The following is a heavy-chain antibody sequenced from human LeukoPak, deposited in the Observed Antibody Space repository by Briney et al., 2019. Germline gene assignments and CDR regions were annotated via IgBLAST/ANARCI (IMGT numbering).Heavy chain of an antibody. Sequence: GGSLRLSCAGSGFSFSSYGMHWVRQAPGKGLEWMAFIRSDGSNKYYADSVKGRFTISRDNSRDRIYLQMNSLRTDDTAVYYCARLQPLVIPAAKLGFDYWGQGTLVTVSS. J-gene: IGHJ4*02. CDR1: GFSFSSYG. D-gene: IGHD2-2*01. CDR2: IRSDGSNK. CDR3: ARLQPLVIPAAKLGFDY. V-gene: IGHV3-30*02.